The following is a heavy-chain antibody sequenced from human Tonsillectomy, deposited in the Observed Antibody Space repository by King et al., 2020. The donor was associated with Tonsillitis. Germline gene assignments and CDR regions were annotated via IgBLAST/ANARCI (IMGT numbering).Heavy chain of an antibody. CDR3: AKDPNGDYVGAFDM. Sequence: VQLVESGGGLVQPGGSLRLSCVGSGITFNNYAMTWVRQAPGKGLEWVSAISGSGVGTYYADSVKGRFTISRDNSKNTLYLQMNSLRADDTAVYHCAKDPNGDYVGAFDMWGQGTLGTVSP. V-gene: IGHV3-23*04. D-gene: IGHD4-17*01. J-gene: IGHJ3*02. CDR2: ISGSGVGT. CDR1: GITFNNYA.